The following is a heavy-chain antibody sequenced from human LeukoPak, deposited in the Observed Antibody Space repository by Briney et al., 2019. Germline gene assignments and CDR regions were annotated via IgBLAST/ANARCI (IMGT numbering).Heavy chain of an antibody. CDR1: GFTFSTYW. D-gene: IGHD3-10*01. J-gene: IGHJ3*02. CDR3: ARERLLWFGELSGPDAFDI. CDR2: IKQDGSEK. V-gene: IGHV3-7*01. Sequence: GGSLRLSCAASGFTFSTYWMTWVRQAPGKGLEWVANIKQDGSEKYYVDSVKGRFTISRDNAKNSLYLQMNSLRAEDTAVYYCARERLLWFGELSGPDAFDIWGQGTMVTVSS.